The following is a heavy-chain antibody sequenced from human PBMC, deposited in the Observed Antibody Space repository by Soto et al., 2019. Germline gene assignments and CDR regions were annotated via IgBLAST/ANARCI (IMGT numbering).Heavy chain of an antibody. Sequence: QPGGSLRLSCAASGFTFSSYGMHWVRQAPGKGLEWVAVIWYDGSNKYYADSVKGRFTISRDNSKNTLYLQMNSLRAEDTAVYYCARAHYDYSAPWTFDIWGQGTMVTVSS. D-gene: IGHD4-4*01. CDR1: GFTFSSYG. CDR3: ARAHYDYSAPWTFDI. V-gene: IGHV3-33*01. CDR2: IWYDGSNK. J-gene: IGHJ3*02.